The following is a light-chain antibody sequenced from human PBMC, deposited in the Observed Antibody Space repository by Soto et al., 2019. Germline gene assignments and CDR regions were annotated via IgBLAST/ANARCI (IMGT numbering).Light chain of an antibody. CDR2: EVS. V-gene: IGLV2-14*01. CDR1: SSDVGGYNY. CDR3: SSYTSSSTPHVV. Sequence: QSALTQPASVSGSPGQSITISCTGTSSDVGGYNYVSWYQQHPGKAPRLMIYEVSNRPSGVSNRFSGSKSGNTASLTISGLQAEDEADYYCSSYTSSSTPHVVFGGGTKVTVL. J-gene: IGLJ2*01.